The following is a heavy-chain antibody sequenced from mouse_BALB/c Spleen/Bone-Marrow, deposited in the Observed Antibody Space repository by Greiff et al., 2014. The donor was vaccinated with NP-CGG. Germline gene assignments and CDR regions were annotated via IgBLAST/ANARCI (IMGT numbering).Heavy chain of an antibody. J-gene: IGHJ1*01. CDR3: VRGGGCWYFDV. CDR1: GFSLTSYG. Sequence: VQLQQSGPGLVAPSQSLSITCTVSGFSLTSYGVHWVRQPPGKGLEWLGVIWAGGSTNYNSALMSRLSISKANSKSQVFLKMNMLQTDDTAMYYCVRGGGCWYFDVWGAGTTVTVSS. V-gene: IGHV2-9*02. CDR2: IWAGGST.